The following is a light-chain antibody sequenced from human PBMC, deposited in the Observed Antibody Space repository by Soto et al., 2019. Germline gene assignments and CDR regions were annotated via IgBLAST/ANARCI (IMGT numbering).Light chain of an antibody. J-gene: IGKJ1*01. Sequence: IQLTQSPSSLSASMGDRVTITCRASQGIINYLAWYQQKPGKAPKLLIYGASTLQGGVPSRFSGSGSGTDFTLTVDSLQAEDCATYYCLQHNSYPWTFGQGTKVDI. CDR2: GAS. CDR3: LQHNSYPWT. V-gene: IGKV1-9*01. CDR1: QGIINY.